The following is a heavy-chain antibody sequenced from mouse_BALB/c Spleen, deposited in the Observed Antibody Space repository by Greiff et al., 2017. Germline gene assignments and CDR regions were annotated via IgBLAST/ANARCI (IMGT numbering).Heavy chain of an antibody. D-gene: IGHD2-14*01. V-gene: IGHV1-18*01. Sequence: EVQLQQSGPELVKPGASVKIPCKASGYTFTDYNMDWVKQSHGKSLEWIGDINPNNGGTNYNQKFKGKATLTVDKSSSTAYMELRSLTSEDTAVYYCATGYDERRQVGMDYWGQGTSVTVSS. CDR1: GYTFTDYN. J-gene: IGHJ4*01. CDR3: ATGYDERRQVGMDY. CDR2: INPNNGGT.